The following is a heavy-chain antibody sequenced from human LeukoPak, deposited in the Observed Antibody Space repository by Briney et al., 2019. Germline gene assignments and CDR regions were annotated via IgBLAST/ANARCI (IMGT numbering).Heavy chain of an antibody. Sequence: SETLSLTCTVSGYSISSGYYWGWIRQPPGKGLEWIGSIYHSGSTSYSPSLKSRVTISVDTSKNQFSLNLTSVTAADAAVYYCARERSSSGGHNWFDPWGQGTLVTVSS. D-gene: IGHD4-23*01. V-gene: IGHV4-38-2*02. J-gene: IGHJ5*02. CDR2: IYHSGST. CDR1: GYSISSGYY. CDR3: ARERSSSGGHNWFDP.